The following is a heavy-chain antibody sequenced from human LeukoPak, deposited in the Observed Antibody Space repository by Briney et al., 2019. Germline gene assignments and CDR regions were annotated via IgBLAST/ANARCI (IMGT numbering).Heavy chain of an antibody. CDR2: VSGDGGST. J-gene: IGHJ4*02. CDR3: ARDRSTTGSFDY. Sequence: PGGSLRLSCAASAFTFRNYALAWVRQAPGEGLEWVSFVSGDGGSTFYADSVKGRFVIFRDNSKSTVYLQMNSLRAEDTAIYYCARDRSTTGSFDYWGQGTLVTVSS. D-gene: IGHD1-1*01. CDR1: AFTFRNYA. V-gene: IGHV3-23*01.